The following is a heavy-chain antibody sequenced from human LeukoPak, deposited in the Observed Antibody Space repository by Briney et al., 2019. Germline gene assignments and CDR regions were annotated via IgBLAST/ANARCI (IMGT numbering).Heavy chain of an antibody. CDR1: GYTFTSYY. V-gene: IGHV1-2*02. CDR2: INPNSGGT. D-gene: IGHD6-13*01. Sequence: GASVKVSCKASGYTFTSYYMHWVRQAPGQGLEWMGWINPNSGGTNYAQKFQGRVTMTRDTSISTAYMELSRLRSDDTAVYYCARGQQLVRFNWFDPWGQGTLVTVSS. CDR3: ARGQQLVRFNWFDP. J-gene: IGHJ5*02.